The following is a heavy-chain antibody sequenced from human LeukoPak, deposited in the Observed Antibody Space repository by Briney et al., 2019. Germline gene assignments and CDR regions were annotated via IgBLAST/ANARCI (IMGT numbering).Heavy chain of an antibody. CDR3: ARARLQRVVNHYYYYMDV. CDR2: ISSSSYI. V-gene: IGHV3-21*01. CDR1: GFTFSSYS. Sequence: GSLRLSCAASGFTFSSYSMNWVRQAPGKGLEWVSSISSSSYIYYADSVKGRFTISRDNAKNSLYLQMNSLRAEDTAVYYCARARLQRVVNHYYYYMDVWGKGTTVTVSS. J-gene: IGHJ6*03. D-gene: IGHD3-3*01.